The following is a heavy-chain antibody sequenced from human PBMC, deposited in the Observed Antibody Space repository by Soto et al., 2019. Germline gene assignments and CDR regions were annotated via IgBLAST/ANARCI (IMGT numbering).Heavy chain of an antibody. V-gene: IGHV3-23*01. J-gene: IGHJ4*02. CDR1: GFTFSSYA. CDR3: ARTHVLRFLEWLSLLDY. CDR2: ISGSGGST. Sequence: GGSLRLSCAASGFTFSSYAMSWVRQAPGKGLEWVSAISGSGGSTYYADSVKGRFTISRDNSKNTLYLQMNSLRAEDTAVYYCARTHVLRFLEWLSLLDYWGQGTLVTVSS. D-gene: IGHD3-3*01.